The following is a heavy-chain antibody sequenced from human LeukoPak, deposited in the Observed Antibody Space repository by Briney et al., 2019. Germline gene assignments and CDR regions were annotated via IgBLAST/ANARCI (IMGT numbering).Heavy chain of an antibody. V-gene: IGHV4-39*01. Sequence: PSETLSLTCTVSGGSISSSSYYWGWIRQPPGKGLEWIGSIYYSRSTYYNPSLKSRVTISVDTSKNQFSLKLSSVTAADTAVYYCASFWSVFDYWGQGTLVTVSS. CDR3: ASFWSVFDY. CDR2: IYYSRST. D-gene: IGHD3-3*01. J-gene: IGHJ4*02. CDR1: GGSISSSSYY.